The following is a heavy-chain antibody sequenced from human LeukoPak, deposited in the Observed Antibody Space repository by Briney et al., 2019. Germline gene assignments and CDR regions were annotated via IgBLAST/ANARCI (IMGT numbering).Heavy chain of an antibody. CDR3: ARVRGSGINFDY. D-gene: IGHD3-10*01. CDR2: IIPIFGTA. Sequence: SVKVSCKASGGTFISYAISWVPQAPGQGLGWMGRIIPIFGTANYAQKFQGRVTITTDESTSTAYMQLSSLRSEDTAEYYCARVRGSGINFDYWGQGTLVTVSS. V-gene: IGHV1-69*05. CDR1: GGTFISYA. J-gene: IGHJ4*02.